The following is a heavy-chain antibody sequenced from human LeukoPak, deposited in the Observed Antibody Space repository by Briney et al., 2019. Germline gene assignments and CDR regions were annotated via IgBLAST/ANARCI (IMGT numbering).Heavy chain of an antibody. CDR1: GYTFTSYG. CDR2: SSAYNGNT. V-gene: IGHV1-18*01. Sequence: ASVKVSCKASGYTFTSYGISWVRQAPGQGLEWMGWSSAYNGNTNYAQKLQGRVTMTTDTSTSTAYMELRSLRSDDTAVYYCARDEHILRYSGSRFDPWSQGTLVTVSS. D-gene: IGHD3-10*01. J-gene: IGHJ5*02. CDR3: ARDEHILRYSGSRFDP.